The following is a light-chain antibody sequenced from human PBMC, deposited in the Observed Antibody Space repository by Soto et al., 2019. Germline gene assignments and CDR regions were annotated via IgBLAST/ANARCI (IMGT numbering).Light chain of an antibody. Sequence: IVLTQSPGTLCLSPGERATLSCRASQSFSTSYLAWYQQKPGQAPRLLIFAASSRASGIPDRFSGSGSGTDFTLTIDRLEPEDFAVYYCQQYSTSPLTFGGGTKGDIK. V-gene: IGKV3-20*01. J-gene: IGKJ4*01. CDR3: QQYSTSPLT. CDR2: AAS. CDR1: QSFSTSY.